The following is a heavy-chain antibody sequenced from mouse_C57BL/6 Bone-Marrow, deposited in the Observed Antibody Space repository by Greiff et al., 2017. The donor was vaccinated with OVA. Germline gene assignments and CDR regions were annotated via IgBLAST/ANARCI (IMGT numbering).Heavy chain of an antibody. CDR1: GYTFTGYW. V-gene: IGHV1-9*01. Sequence: VKLQESGAELMKPGASVKLSCKATGYTFTGYWIEWVKQRPGHGLEWIGEILPGSGSTNYNEKFKGKATFTADTSSNTAYMQISSLTYEDAAVYCCARGRDPFAYWGQGTLVTVSA. CDR2: ILPGSGST. CDR3: ARGRDPFAY. J-gene: IGHJ3*01.